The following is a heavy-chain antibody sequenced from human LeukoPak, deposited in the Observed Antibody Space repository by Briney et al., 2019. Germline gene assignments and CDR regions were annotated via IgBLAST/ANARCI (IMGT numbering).Heavy chain of an antibody. CDR1: GGSFSGYY. J-gene: IGHJ3*02. V-gene: IGHV4-34*01. CDR2: INHSGST. D-gene: IGHD3-22*01. Sequence: PSETLSLTCAVYGGSFSGYYWSWIRQPPGKGLEWIGEINHSGSTNYNPSLKSRVTISVDTSKNQFSLKLSSVTAADTAVYYCARGADYYDSSSYYFGIWGQGTMVTVSS. CDR3: ARGADYYDSSSYYFGI.